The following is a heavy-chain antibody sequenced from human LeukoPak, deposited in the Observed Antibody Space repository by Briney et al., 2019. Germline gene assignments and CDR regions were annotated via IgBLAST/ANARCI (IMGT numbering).Heavy chain of an antibody. Sequence: ASVKVSCKASGYTFTNYSFSWVRQAPGQGLEWMGWISGGYINNTNYAQKVQGRVTMTTDASTSTTYMELRSLRSDDTAVYYCARWLSHKGDYWGQGTLVTVSS. CDR3: ARWLSHKGDY. CDR2: ISGGYINNT. CDR1: GYTFTNYS. J-gene: IGHJ4*02. D-gene: IGHD5-12*01. V-gene: IGHV1-18*01.